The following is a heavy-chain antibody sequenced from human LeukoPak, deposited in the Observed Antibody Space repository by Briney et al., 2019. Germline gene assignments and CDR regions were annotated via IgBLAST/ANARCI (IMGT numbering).Heavy chain of an antibody. CDR2: IIPIFGTA. CDR1: GGTFSSYA. V-gene: IGHV1-69*05. D-gene: IGHD4-17*01. J-gene: IGHJ4*02. CDR3: ASGQGGDYVIYY. Sequence: ASVKVSSKASGGTFSSYAISWVRQAPGQGLEWMGGIIPIFGTANYAQKFQGRVTITTDESTSTAYMELSSLRSEGTAVYYCASGQGGDYVIYYWGQGTLVTVSS.